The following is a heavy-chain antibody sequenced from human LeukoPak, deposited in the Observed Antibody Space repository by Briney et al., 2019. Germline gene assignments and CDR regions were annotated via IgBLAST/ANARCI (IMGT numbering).Heavy chain of an antibody. V-gene: IGHV3-74*01. CDR1: GFTFSDFW. CDR2: INTDGSST. Sequence: GGSLRLSCAASGFTFSDFWMHWVRQAPGKGLVWVSRINTDGSSTSYADSVKGRFTISRDNAKNTLYLQMNSLRAEDTAVYYCARVTYGFDYWGQGTLVTVSS. J-gene: IGHJ4*02. D-gene: IGHD4-17*01. CDR3: ARVTYGFDY.